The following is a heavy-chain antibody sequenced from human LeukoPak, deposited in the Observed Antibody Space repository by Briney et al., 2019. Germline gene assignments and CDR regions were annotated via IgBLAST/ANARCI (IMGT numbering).Heavy chain of an antibody. CDR3: AREITTQTTVTPPDV. Sequence: SVKVSCKASGGTFSSYAISWVRQAPGQGLEWMGGIIPIFGTANYAQKFQGRVTITADKSTSTAYMELSSLRSEDTAVYYCAREITTQTTVTPPDVWGKGTTVTVSS. J-gene: IGHJ6*04. CDR1: GGTFSSYA. D-gene: IGHD4-17*01. CDR2: IIPIFGTA. V-gene: IGHV1-69*06.